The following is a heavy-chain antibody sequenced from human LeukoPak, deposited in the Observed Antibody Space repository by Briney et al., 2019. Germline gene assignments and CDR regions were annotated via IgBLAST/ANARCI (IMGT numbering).Heavy chain of an antibody. D-gene: IGHD6-6*01. CDR3: ARDSSYYFDY. CDR1: GDSISSGGYY. V-gene: IGHV4-61*08. CDR2: IYYSGTT. J-gene: IGHJ4*02. Sequence: SETLSLTCTVSGDSISSGGYYWSWIRHHPGKGLEWIGYIYYSGTTNYNPSLKSRVTISVDTSRNQFSLKLSSVTAADTAVYYCARDSSYYFDYWGQGTLVTVSS.